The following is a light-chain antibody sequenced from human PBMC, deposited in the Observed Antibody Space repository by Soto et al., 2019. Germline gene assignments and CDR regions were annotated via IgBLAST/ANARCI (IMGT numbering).Light chain of an antibody. Sequence: QSALTQPASVSGSPGQSITISCTGTSSDVGSYNLVSWYQQHPGKAPKLMIYEGSKRPSGVSNRFSGSKSGNTASLTISGLQAEDEADSYSCSYAGSSNYVFGAGTKVTVL. CDR3: CSYAGSSNYV. V-gene: IGLV2-23*01. J-gene: IGLJ1*01. CDR2: EGS. CDR1: SSDVGSYNL.